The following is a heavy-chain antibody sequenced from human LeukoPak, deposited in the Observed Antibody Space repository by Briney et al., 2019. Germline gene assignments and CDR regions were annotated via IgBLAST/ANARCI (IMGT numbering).Heavy chain of an antibody. Sequence: SETLSLTCTVSGGSISSYYWSWIRQPPGKGLEWIGTIYYTGSTYYNPSLKSRITISLDTSKNQFSLKLSSVTAAETAVYYCARHQGGGIAVAALHYWGQGALVTVSS. CDR2: IYYTGST. V-gene: IGHV4-59*04. CDR1: GGSISSYY. J-gene: IGHJ4*02. D-gene: IGHD6-19*01. CDR3: ARHQGGGIAVAALHY.